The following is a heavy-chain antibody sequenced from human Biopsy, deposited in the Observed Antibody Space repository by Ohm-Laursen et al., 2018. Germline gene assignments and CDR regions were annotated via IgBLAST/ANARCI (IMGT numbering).Heavy chain of an antibody. D-gene: IGHD2-15*01. CDR2: IYYSGST. CDR3: ARMDCSGGSCHYYSYGMDV. CDR1: GVYISDYY. Sequence: PGTLSLTCSVSGVYISDYYWSWIRQPPGRGLEWVRSIYYSGSTNYNPSLKSRVTISADTSKSQLSLHLTSVTAADTAVYYCARMDCSGGSCHYYSYGMDVWGQGTTVTVSS. J-gene: IGHJ6*02. V-gene: IGHV4-59*08.